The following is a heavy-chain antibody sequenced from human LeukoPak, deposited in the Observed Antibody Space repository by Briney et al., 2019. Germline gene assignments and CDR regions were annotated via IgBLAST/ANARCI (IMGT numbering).Heavy chain of an antibody. V-gene: IGHV4-39*07. CDR2: VYYTGVT. CDR3: ARERSSSGGHNWFDP. J-gene: IGHJ5*02. CDR1: SGYIITSGHY. D-gene: IGHD4-23*01. Sequence: SETLSLTCTVSSGYIITSGHYWGWIRQPPGKGLEWIGSVYYTGVTSTNPFFRSRMSISVDTSKNQFSLNLTSVTAADAAVYYCARERSSSGGHNWFDPWGQGTLVTVSS.